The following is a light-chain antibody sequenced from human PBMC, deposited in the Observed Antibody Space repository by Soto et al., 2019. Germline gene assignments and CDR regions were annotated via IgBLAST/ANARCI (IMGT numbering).Light chain of an antibody. J-gene: IGLJ3*02. Sequence: QSVLTQPASVSGSPGQSITISCTGTISDVGAYDYVSWYQHHPGKAPQLIIYGVTHRPSGVSSRFSGSKSGNTASPTISGLQAEDEADYYCSSFATSLTLLFGGGTKLTVL. V-gene: IGLV2-14*01. CDR1: ISDVGAYDY. CDR2: GVT. CDR3: SSFATSLTLL.